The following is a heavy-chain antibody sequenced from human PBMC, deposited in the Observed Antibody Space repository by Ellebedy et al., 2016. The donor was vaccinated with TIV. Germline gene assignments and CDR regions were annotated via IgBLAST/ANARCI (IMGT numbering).Heavy chain of an antibody. Sequence: PGGSLRLSCTASGFTFSQYYMTWIRQAPGKGLECISYLSGGGSTVYDADSVKGRFTMSRDNAKYSVFLQMNSLRADDTAVYFCAGVQRRITMPRGVFYMDVWGKGTTVTVSS. V-gene: IGHV3-11*01. CDR3: AGVQRRITMPRGVFYMDV. CDR1: GFTFSQYY. CDR2: LSGGGSTV. D-gene: IGHD3-10*01. J-gene: IGHJ6*03.